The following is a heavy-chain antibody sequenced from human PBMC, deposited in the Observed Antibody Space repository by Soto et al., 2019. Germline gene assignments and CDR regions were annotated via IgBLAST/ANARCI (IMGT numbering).Heavy chain of an antibody. CDR2: IYYSGST. V-gene: IGHV4-59*01. Sequence: SETLSLTCSVSGGSISSYYWSWIRQPPGKGLEWIGYIYYSGSTNYNPSLKSRVTISVDTSKNQFSLKLSSVTAADTAVYYCARDRYYYDSSGDRAFDIWGQGTMVTVSS. J-gene: IGHJ3*02. CDR1: GGSISSYY. CDR3: ARDRYYYDSSGDRAFDI. D-gene: IGHD3-22*01.